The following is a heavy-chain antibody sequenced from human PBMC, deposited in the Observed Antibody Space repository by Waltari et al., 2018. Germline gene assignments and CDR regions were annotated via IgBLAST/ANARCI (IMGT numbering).Heavy chain of an antibody. CDR2: TSWDGSST. CDR1: GFTLDDYA. V-gene: IGHV3-43D*03. J-gene: IGHJ6*03. CDR3: TKAAAKYFYYYYMDV. Sequence: EVQLVESGGVVVQPGGSLRLSCGASGFTLDDYAMQWVRQAPGKGLEWVALTSWDGSSTFYADSVKGRFTISRDNSKNSLYLQMNSLRHEDTALYYCTKAAAKYFYYYYMDVWGKGTPVTVSS.